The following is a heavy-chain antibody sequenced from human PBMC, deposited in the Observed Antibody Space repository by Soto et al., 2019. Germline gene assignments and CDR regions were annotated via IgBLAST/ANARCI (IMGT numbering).Heavy chain of an antibody. Sequence: QVHLLLQSGAEVKKPGSSVKVSCKASGGTPSNSAISWVRQAPGQGLEWMGGIIPVFGLVKYAQNFQGRVTITADESTNTAYMELSGLRPEDTAVYYCAGGRIVVVGSRAYYGMDVWGQGTTVTVSS. CDR2: IIPVFGLV. D-gene: IGHD3-22*01. CDR1: GGTPSNSA. V-gene: IGHV1-69*01. J-gene: IGHJ6*02. CDR3: AGGRIVVVGSRAYYGMDV.